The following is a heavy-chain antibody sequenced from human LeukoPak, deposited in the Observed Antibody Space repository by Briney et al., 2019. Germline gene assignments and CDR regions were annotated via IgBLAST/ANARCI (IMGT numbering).Heavy chain of an antibody. CDR3: ARYWELSTFDY. CDR1: GGSFSGYY. V-gene: IGHV4-34*01. D-gene: IGHD1-7*01. Sequence: TSETLPLTCAVYGGSFSGYYWSWIRQPPGTGLEWIGEINHSGSTNYNPSLKSRVTISVDTSKNQFSLKLSSVTAADTAVYYCARYWELSTFDYWGQGTLVTVSS. J-gene: IGHJ4*02. CDR2: INHSGST.